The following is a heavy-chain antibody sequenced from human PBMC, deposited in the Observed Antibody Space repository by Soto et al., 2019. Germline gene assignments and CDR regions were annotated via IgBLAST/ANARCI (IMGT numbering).Heavy chain of an antibody. CDR3: ARAVYGSGSYSWYYFDY. Sequence: GASVKVSCKASGYTFTSYDINWVRQATGQGLEWMGWMNPNSGSTGYAQKFQGRVTMTRDTSISTAYMELSRLRSEDTAVYYCARAVYGSGSYSWYYFDYWGQGTLVTSPQ. D-gene: IGHD3-10*01. CDR1: GYTFTSYD. V-gene: IGHV1-8*01. J-gene: IGHJ4*02. CDR2: MNPNSGST.